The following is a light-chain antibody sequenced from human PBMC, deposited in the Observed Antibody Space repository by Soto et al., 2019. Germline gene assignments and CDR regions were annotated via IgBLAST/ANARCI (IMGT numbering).Light chain of an antibody. CDR1: SSDVGGYNY. CDR2: EVS. J-gene: IGLJ2*01. CDR3: SSYTSSSPPYVV. V-gene: IGLV2-14*01. Sequence: QSALTQPASVSGSPGQSITISCTGTSSDVGGYNYVSWYQQHPGKAPKLMICEVSNRPSGVSNRFSGSKSGNTASLTISGLHADDEADYYCSSYTSSSPPYVVFGGGTKLTVL.